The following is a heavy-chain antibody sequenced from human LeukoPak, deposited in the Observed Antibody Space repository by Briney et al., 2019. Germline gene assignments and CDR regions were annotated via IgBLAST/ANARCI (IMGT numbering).Heavy chain of an antibody. V-gene: IGHV4-4*02. J-gene: IGHJ4*02. CDR2: IYHSGSP. CDR3: ATLYNWNDVDGVETDY. D-gene: IGHD1-20*01. Sequence: SETLSLTCAVSGGSISSNNWWGWVRQPPGKGLEWIGEIYHSGSPNYNPSLKSRVTISVDKSRNHFSLNLSSVTAADTAVYYCATLYNWNDVDGVETDYWGQGTLVTVSS. CDR1: GGSISSNNW.